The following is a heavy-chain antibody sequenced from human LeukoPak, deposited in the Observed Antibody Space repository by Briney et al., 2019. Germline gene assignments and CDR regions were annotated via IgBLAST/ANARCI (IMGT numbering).Heavy chain of an antibody. CDR3: ARDRRYYYGPGSSGLFDP. CDR1: GYTFTSYY. D-gene: IGHD3-10*01. J-gene: IGHJ5*02. Sequence: ASVKVSCKASGYTFTSYYMHWVRQAPGQGLEWMGIINPSGGSTSYAQKFQGRVTMTRDTSTSTVYMELSSLRSEDTAVYYCARDRRYYYGPGSSGLFDPWGQGTLVTVSS. V-gene: IGHV1-46*01. CDR2: INPSGGST.